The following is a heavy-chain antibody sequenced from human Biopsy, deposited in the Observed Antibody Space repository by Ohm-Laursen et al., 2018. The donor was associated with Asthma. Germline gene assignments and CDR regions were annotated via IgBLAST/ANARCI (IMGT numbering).Heavy chain of an antibody. CDR2: ISKDASTQ. D-gene: IGHD1-1*01. Sequence: SLRLPCAASGFSFSNFAIHWVRQAPGKGLEWVGVISKDASTQDYADSVKGRFTMARDNSKNTLDLQMNSLREEDTAVYYCVRDGTDDAFDIWGQGTVVSVSS. V-gene: IGHV3-30*01. J-gene: IGHJ3*02. CDR1: GFSFSNFA. CDR3: VRDGTDDAFDI.